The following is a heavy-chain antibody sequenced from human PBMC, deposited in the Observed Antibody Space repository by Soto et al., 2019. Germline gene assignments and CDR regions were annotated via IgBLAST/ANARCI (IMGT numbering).Heavy chain of an antibody. CDR2: IYYSGST. V-gene: IGHV4-59*01. CDR1: GGSISSYY. CDR3: ARGAVTPPYYYYYYYMDV. Sequence: LETLSLTCTVSGGSISSYYWSWIRQPPGKGLEWIGYIYYSGSTNYNPSLKSRVTISVDTSKNQFSLKLSSVTAADTAVYYCARGAVTPPYYYYYYYMDVWGKGTTVTVSS. D-gene: IGHD4-4*01. J-gene: IGHJ6*03.